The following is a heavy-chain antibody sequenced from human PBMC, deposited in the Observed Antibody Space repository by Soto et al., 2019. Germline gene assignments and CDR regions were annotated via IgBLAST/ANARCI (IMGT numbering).Heavy chain of an antibody. CDR3: ARGSGNTYYYYLDV. CDR1: GFSCSSNC. D-gene: IGHD3-10*01. J-gene: IGHJ6*03. CDR2: ISSNGGST. Sequence: GGSLRLSCAASGFSCSSNCMHWVRQAPGKGLEYVSAISSNGGSTYYANSVKGRFTISRDNSKNTLYLQMGSLRAEDMAVYYCARGSGNTYYYYLDVWGKRTTVLVSS. V-gene: IGHV3-64*01.